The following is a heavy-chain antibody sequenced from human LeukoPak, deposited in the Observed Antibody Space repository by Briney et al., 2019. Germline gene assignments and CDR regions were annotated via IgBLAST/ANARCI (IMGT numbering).Heavy chain of an antibody. CDR3: ARERYCSSTSCYDYYYYGIDV. D-gene: IGHD2-2*01. J-gene: IGHJ6*02. Sequence: KPSETLSLTCAVYGGSFSGYYWSWIRQPPGKGLEWIGEINHSGSTNYNPSLKSRVTISVDTSKNQFSLKLSSVTAADTAVYYCARERYCSSTSCYDYYYYGIDVWGQGTTVTVSS. V-gene: IGHV4-34*01. CDR2: INHSGST. CDR1: GGSFSGYY.